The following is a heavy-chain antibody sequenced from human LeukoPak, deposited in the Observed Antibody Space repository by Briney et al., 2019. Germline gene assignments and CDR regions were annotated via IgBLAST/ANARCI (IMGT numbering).Heavy chain of an antibody. V-gene: IGHV3-7*01. Sequence: GGSLRLSCVASGFTFSSYWLSWVRQAPGKGLEWVANINEDGSQKYYVDSVKGRFTISRDNTKKLVFLQMDSLRVEDTAVYYCARDEVGGYYFEWGQGNLVNVSS. D-gene: IGHD3-3*01. CDR2: INEDGSQK. CDR3: ARDEVGGYYFE. CDR1: GFTFSSYW. J-gene: IGHJ4*02.